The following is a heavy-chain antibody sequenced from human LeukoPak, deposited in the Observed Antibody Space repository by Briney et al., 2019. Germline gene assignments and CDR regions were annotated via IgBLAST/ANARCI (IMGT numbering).Heavy chain of an antibody. CDR2: INWDGTGT. Sequence: GGSLRLSCAASGLAFGDYTMHWVRHPPGRGLEWVSLINWDGTGTHYADSVMGRFTIFRDNSKNSLYLQMNSLRTEDTALYYCAKAVRSSSSWFDYWGLGTLVTVSS. J-gene: IGHJ4*02. D-gene: IGHD6-13*01. CDR3: AKAVRSSSSWFDY. V-gene: IGHV3-43*01. CDR1: GLAFGDYT.